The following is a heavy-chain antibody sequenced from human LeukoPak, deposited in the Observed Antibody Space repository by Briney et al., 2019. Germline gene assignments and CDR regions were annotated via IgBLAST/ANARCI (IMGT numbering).Heavy chain of an antibody. D-gene: IGHD3-9*01. V-gene: IGHV3-64*01. CDR1: GFTFSSYA. Sequence: GGSLRLSCAASGFTFSSYAMPWVRQAPGKGLEYVSAISSNGGSTYYANSVKGRFTISRDNSKNTLYLQMGSLRAEDMAVYYCARSSAYYDILTGDFDYWGQGTLVTVSS. J-gene: IGHJ4*02. CDR3: ARSSAYYDILTGDFDY. CDR2: ISSNGGST.